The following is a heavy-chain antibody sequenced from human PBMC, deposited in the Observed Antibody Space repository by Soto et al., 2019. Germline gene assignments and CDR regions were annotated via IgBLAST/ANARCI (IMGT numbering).Heavy chain of an antibody. J-gene: IGHJ4*02. CDR2: IDGSGNT. V-gene: IGHV4-4*07. CDR1: GASISNYY. Sequence: QVQLQESGPGLLKPSETLSLTCTVSGASISNYYWSWIWRPAGKGLKWIGRIDGSGNTNYNPSLKSRVTMSVDTSKNQFSLKLSSVTAADTAVYYCARESRSVAGTVEYWGQGTLVTVSS. D-gene: IGHD6-13*01. CDR3: ARESRSVAGTVEY.